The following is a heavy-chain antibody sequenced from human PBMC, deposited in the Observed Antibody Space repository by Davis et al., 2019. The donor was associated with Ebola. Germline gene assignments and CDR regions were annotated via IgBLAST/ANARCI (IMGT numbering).Heavy chain of an antibody. CDR3: ARWEQHRYFDL. CDR1: GGSISGYY. CDR2: INHSGST. D-gene: IGHD1-26*01. J-gene: IGHJ2*01. Sequence: PSETLSLTCTVSGGSISGYYWSWIRQPPGKGLEWIGEINHSGSTNYNPSLKSRVTISVDTSKNQFSLKLSSVTAADTAVYYCARWEQHRYFDLWGRGTLVTVSS. V-gene: IGHV4-34*01.